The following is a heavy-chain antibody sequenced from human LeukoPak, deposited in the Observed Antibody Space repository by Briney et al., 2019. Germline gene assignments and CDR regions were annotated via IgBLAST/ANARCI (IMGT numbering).Heavy chain of an antibody. CDR1: GFTFSIYW. J-gene: IGHJ4*02. Sequence: GGSLRLSCAASGFTFSIYWMHWVRQAPGQGLVWVSNMNSDGSITNYADSVKGRFTISRDNAKNTLYLQMNNLGVEATGIYYCAKENESPDLWGQGTLVTVSS. CDR3: AKENESPDL. CDR2: MNSDGSIT. D-gene: IGHD3/OR15-3a*01. V-gene: IGHV3-74*01.